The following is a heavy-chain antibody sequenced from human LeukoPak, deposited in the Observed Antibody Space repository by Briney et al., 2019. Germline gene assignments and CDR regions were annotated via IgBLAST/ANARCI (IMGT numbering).Heavy chain of an antibody. CDR1: GGSISSYY. V-gene: IGHV4-4*07. D-gene: IGHD1-26*01. CDR3: ARENSGSYREFDY. J-gene: IGHJ4*02. Sequence: SETLSLTCSVSGGSISSYYWSWIRQPAGKGLEWIGRIYTSGSTNYNASLKSRVSMSVDASKNQFSLKLSSVTAADTAVFYCARENSGSYREFDYWGQGTLVTVSS. CDR2: IYTSGST.